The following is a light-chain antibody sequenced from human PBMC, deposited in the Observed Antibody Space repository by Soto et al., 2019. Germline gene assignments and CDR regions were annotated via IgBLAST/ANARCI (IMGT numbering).Light chain of an antibody. CDR3: QQYGSLSWT. V-gene: IGKV3-20*01. J-gene: IGKJ1*01. CDR1: QSVSSSY. CDR2: GAS. Sequence: EIVLTQSPDTLSLSPGERATLSCRASQSVSSSYLAWYQQKPGQAPRLLIYGASTRATGVPDRFSGSGSGTDFTLTISRLEPEDFAVYHCQQYGSLSWTFGQGTKVDIK.